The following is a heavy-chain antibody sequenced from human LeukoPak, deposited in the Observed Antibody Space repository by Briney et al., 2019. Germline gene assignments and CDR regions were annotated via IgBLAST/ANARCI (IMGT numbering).Heavy chain of an antibody. CDR2: IKQDGSEK. CDR3: ARRSQVYDNLLVYYYYYMDV. D-gene: IGHD2-8*01. CDR1: GFTFSSYW. J-gene: IGHJ6*03. V-gene: IGHV3-7*01. Sequence: GSLRLSCAASGFTFSSYWMSWVRQGPGKGLEWVDNIKQDGSEKYYVDSVKGRFTISRDNAKNSLYLQMNSLRAEDTAVYYCARRSQVYDNLLVYYYYYMDVWGKGTTVTVSS.